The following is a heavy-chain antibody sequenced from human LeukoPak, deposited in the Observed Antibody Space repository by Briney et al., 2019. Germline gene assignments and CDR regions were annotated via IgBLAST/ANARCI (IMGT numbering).Heavy chain of an antibody. CDR2: MYYDGNT. Sequence: SETPSLTCTVSGGSIRSRSYYWGWIRQPPGTGLEWIGYMYYDGNTYYNPSLKSRVTISVDTSKNQFSLKLSSVTAADTAVYYCARVIAVAGKGGGAFDIWGQGTMVTVSS. CDR1: GGSIRSRSYY. V-gene: IGHV4-39*07. J-gene: IGHJ3*02. D-gene: IGHD6-19*01. CDR3: ARVIAVAGKGGGAFDI.